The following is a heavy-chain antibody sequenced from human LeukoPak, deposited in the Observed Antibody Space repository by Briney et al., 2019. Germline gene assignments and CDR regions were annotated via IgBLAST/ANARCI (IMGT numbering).Heavy chain of an antibody. CDR1: GYTFTSYD. J-gene: IGHJ4*02. CDR3: ARGVTWTYYDFWSGYGVFDY. D-gene: IGHD3-3*01. V-gene: IGHV1-8*01. CDR2: MNPNSGNT. Sequence: ASVKVSCKASGYTFTSYDINWVRQATGQGLEWMGWMNPNSGNTGYAQKFQGRVTMTRNTSISTAYMELSSLRSEDTAVYYCARGVTWTYYDFWSGYGVFDYWGQGTLVTVPS.